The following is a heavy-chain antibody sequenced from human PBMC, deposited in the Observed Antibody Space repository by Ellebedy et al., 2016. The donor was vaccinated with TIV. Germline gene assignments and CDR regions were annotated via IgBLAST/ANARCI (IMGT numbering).Heavy chain of an antibody. CDR3: ARQSKGIISYYYYGMDV. D-gene: IGHD3-10*01. CDR2: VNPNSGGT. J-gene: IGHJ6*02. CDR1: GYSFTAYY. V-gene: IGHV1-2*04. Sequence: AASVKVSCKASGYSFTAYYMHWVRQAPGQGLEWMGWVNPNSGGTNYAQKFQGWVTMTRDTSISTAYMELRRLRSDDTAVYYCARQSKGIISYYYYGMDVWGQGTTVTVSS.